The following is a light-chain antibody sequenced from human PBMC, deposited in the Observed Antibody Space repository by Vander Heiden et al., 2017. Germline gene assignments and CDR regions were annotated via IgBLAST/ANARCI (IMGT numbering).Light chain of an antibody. CDR1: QNISNY. V-gene: IGKV1-39*01. CDR3: QQSYSTPPYT. CDR2: AAS. J-gene: IGKJ2*01. Sequence: DIQMTQSPSSLSASVGDRATLTCRASQNISNYLNWYQQKPGKAPNLLIYAASSLQSGVPSRFSGSGSGTDFTLTINSLQPEDFATYYCQQSYSTPPYTFGPGTRLEIK.